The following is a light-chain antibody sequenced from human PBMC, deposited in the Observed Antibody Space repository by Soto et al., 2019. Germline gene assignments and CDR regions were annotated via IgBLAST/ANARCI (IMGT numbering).Light chain of an antibody. Sequence: DIQMTQSPSTLSASEGDRVTISCRASQSVSIWLAWYQRKPGRAPKLLIYKSSILESGVPSRFSGSGSGTEFTLTISSLQPDDLATYYCQQFNTSPWTFGQGTKVDIK. CDR2: KSS. CDR3: QQFNTSPWT. J-gene: IGKJ1*01. CDR1: QSVSIW. V-gene: IGKV1-5*03.